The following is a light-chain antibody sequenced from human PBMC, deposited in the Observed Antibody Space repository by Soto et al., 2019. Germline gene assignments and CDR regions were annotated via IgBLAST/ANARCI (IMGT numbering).Light chain of an antibody. V-gene: IGKV1-5*01. CDR2: GAS. Sequence: DIQMTQSPSTLSASVGDRVTITCRASQSISNWLAWYQQKPGTAPKLLIYGASSLESGVPSRFSGSGSGTEFPPPIHRPPPYDFATYYCQQYNSDSCTFGQGTKLEIK. CDR3: QQYNSDSCT. CDR1: QSISNW. J-gene: IGKJ2*02.